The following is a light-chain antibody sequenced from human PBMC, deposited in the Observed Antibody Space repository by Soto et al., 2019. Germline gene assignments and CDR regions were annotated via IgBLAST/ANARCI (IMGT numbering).Light chain of an antibody. CDR1: QEISNY. CDR2: DAS. CDR3: QQYDHLPRT. J-gene: IGKJ1*01. Sequence: DIQMIQSPSSISASVGDRVSTTCQASQEISNYLNWYQQKPGKAPKLLIYDASNLERGVPSRFSGRGSGTDFTFTISSLQPEDFATYYCQQYDHLPRTFGRGSKVEIK. V-gene: IGKV1-33*01.